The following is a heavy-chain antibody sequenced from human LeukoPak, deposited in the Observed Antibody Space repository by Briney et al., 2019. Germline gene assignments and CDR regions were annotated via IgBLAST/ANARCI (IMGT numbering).Heavy chain of an antibody. CDR1: GGSISSSSYY. V-gene: IGHV4-39*01. Sequence: PSETLSLTCTVSGGSISSSSYYWGWIRQPPGKGLEWLGSIYYSGSTYYNPSLKSRVTISVDTSKNQFSLKLSSVTAADTAVYYCARQKVVPDSSDYWGQGTLVTVSS. CDR2: IYYSGST. D-gene: IGHD2-15*01. CDR3: ARQKVVPDSSDY. J-gene: IGHJ4*02.